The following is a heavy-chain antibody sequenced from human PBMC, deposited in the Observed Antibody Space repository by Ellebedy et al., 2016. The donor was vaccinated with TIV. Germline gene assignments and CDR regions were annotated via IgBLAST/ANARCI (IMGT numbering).Heavy chain of an antibody. V-gene: IGHV7-4-1*02. Sequence: AASVKVSCKASGYTFTSYAMNWVRQAPGQGLEWMGWINTNTGNPTYAQGFTGRFVFSLDTSVSTAYLQISSLKAEDTAVYYCARGAAAGFFWYFDPWGRGTLVTVSS. CDR2: INTNTGNP. CDR1: GYTFTSYA. CDR3: ARGAAAGFFWYFDP. J-gene: IGHJ2*01. D-gene: IGHD6-13*01.